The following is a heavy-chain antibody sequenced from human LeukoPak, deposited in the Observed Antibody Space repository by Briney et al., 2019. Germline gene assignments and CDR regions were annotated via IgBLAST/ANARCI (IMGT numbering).Heavy chain of an antibody. D-gene: IGHD3-3*01. CDR2: IIPIFGTA. J-gene: IGHJ4*02. V-gene: IGHV1-69*05. CDR3: APGNDFWSGY. Sequence: SVKVSCKASGGTFSSYAISWVRQAPGQGLEWMGRIIPIFGTANYAQKFQGRVTITTDESTSTAYMELSSLRSEDTAVYYCAPGNDFWSGYWGQGTLVTVSS. CDR1: GGTFSSYA.